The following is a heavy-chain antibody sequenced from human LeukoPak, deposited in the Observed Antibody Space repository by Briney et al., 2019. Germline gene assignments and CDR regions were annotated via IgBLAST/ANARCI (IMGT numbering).Heavy chain of an antibody. D-gene: IGHD6-19*01. Sequence: SQTLSLICTVSVGSISSGSYYWSWIRQPAGKGLEWFGRIYTSGSINYNPSLKSRVTISVDTSNNQFSLKLSSVTAADTDVYYCARDGSYSSGWYAGKFDYWGQGTLVTVPS. CDR2: IYTSGSI. V-gene: IGHV4-61*02. CDR3: ARDGSYSSGWYAGKFDY. CDR1: VGSISSGSYY. J-gene: IGHJ4*02.